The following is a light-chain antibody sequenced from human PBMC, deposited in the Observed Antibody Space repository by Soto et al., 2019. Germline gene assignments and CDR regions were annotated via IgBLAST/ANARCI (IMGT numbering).Light chain of an antibody. CDR3: QQYGDSPYT. J-gene: IGKJ2*01. CDR1: QSVGSGQ. Sequence: EIVVTQSPGTLSLSPGERATLSCRASQSVGSGQLAWYQQIPDQAPRLLIYDASTRATGIPHRFSGSGSGTDFTLTISRLEPEDFAVYYCQQYGDSPYTFGQGTKLEI. CDR2: DAS. V-gene: IGKV3-20*01.